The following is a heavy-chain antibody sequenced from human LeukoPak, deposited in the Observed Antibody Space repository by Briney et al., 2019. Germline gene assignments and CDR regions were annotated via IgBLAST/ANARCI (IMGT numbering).Heavy chain of an antibody. V-gene: IGHV3-23*01. Sequence: GGSLRLSWAGSGFTFTTYAMTWVRQAPGKGLEWVSGITGSGASTYYTNSVKGRFTISRDNSKDTLYLQMNSLRVDDTAVYYCAKRDSSNDFWSGYHAFDIWGQGTMVTVSS. CDR2: ITGSGAST. CDR1: GFTFTTYA. CDR3: AKRDSSNDFWSGYHAFDI. J-gene: IGHJ3*02. D-gene: IGHD3-3*01.